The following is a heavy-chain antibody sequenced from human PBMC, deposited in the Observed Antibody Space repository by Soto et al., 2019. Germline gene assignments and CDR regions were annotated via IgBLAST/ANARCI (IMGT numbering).Heavy chain of an antibody. CDR2: ISSSSTYI. CDR1: GFTFSDYS. CDR3: ARDLHYDSSGFGY. Sequence: GGSLRLSCAASGFTFSDYSMNWVRQAPGKGLEWVSSISSSSTYIYYADSLKGRFTISRNNAKNSLYLQMNSLRAEDTAVYYCARDLHYDSSGFGYWGQGTLVTVSS. D-gene: IGHD3-22*01. V-gene: IGHV3-21*01. J-gene: IGHJ4*02.